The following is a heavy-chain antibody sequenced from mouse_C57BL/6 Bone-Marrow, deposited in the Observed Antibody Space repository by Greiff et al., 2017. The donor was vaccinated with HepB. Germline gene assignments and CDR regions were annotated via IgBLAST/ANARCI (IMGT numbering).Heavy chain of an antibody. CDR3: TSDGYYAGY. V-gene: IGHV3-6*01. Sequence: EVKLLESGPGLVKPSQSLSLTCSVTGYSITSGYYWNWIRQFPGNKLEWMGYISYDGSNNYNPSLKNRISITRDTSKNQFFLKLNSVTTEDTATYYCTSDGYYAGYWGQGTTLTVSS. CDR1: GYSITSGYY. J-gene: IGHJ2*01. CDR2: ISYDGSN. D-gene: IGHD2-3*01.